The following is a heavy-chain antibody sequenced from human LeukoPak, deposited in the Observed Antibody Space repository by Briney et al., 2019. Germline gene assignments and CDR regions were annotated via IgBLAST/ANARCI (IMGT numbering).Heavy chain of an antibody. V-gene: IGHV3-30*02. D-gene: IGHD2-15*01. CDR1: GFTFSTYG. CDR3: AKDQIGLPRHYFNY. Sequence: GGSLRLSCAASGFTFSTYGMHRVRQAPGKGLEWVAFIRYDGSNKYYADSVNGRFTISRDNSKNALYLQMNSLRAEDTAVYYCAKDQIGLPRHYFNYWGQGTLVTVSS. CDR2: IRYDGSNK. J-gene: IGHJ4*02.